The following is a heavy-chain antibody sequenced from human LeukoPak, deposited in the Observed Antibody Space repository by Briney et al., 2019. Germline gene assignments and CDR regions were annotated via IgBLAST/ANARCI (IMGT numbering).Heavy chain of an antibody. CDR1: GFTFSSYN. CDR3: AGEDSGVVKDAPYI. J-gene: IGHJ3*02. V-gene: IGHV3-74*01. Sequence: QSGGSLRLSCAASGFTFSSYNMHWVRQAPGKGLVWVSRIKSDGITISYADSVKGRFTISRDNAKNTLYLQMNSLRAEDTALYYCAGEDSGVVKDAPYIWGQGTMVTVSS. D-gene: IGHD2-21*01. CDR2: IKSDGITI.